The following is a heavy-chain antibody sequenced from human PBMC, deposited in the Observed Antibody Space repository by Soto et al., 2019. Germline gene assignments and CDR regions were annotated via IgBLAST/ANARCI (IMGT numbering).Heavy chain of an antibody. CDR2: IVVGSGNT. CDR1: GFTFTSSA. J-gene: IGHJ4*02. D-gene: IGHD1-26*01. Sequence: ASVKVSCKASGFTFTSSAVQWVRQARGQRLEWIGWIVVGSGNTNYAQKFQERVTITRDMSTSTAYMELSSLRSEDTAVYYCVAVPWWSYFPGPENWGQGTLVTVSS. CDR3: VAVPWWSYFPGPEN. V-gene: IGHV1-58*01.